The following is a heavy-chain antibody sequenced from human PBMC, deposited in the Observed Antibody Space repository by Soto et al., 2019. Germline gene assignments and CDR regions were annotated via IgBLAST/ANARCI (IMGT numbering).Heavy chain of an antibody. D-gene: IGHD6-19*01. CDR2: IRGSGGTT. CDR3: AKTTRGVAGRGDY. Sequence: EVQLLESGGGLEQPGGSLRLSCAASGFSISTYGMSWVRRAPGKGLEWVSGIRGSGGTTYYADSVKGRFTISRDNSKNTLYLQMNSLRVEDTAIYYCAKTTRGVAGRGDYWGQGTLVTVSS. V-gene: IGHV3-23*01. J-gene: IGHJ4*02. CDR1: GFSISTYG.